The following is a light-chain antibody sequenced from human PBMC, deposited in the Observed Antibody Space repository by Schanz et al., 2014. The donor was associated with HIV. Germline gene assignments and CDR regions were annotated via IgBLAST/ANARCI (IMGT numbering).Light chain of an antibody. V-gene: IGLV2-14*03. CDR2: DVT. Sequence: QSVLTQPASVSGSPGQSITISCTGTSSDVGSYNYVSWYQQHPGKAPKLMIFDVTHRPSGVSARFSGSKSGNTASLTVSGLQAEDEADYYCSSYATTKDLLFGGGTKVTVL. CDR1: SSDVGSYNY. CDR3: SSYATTKDLL. J-gene: IGLJ2*01.